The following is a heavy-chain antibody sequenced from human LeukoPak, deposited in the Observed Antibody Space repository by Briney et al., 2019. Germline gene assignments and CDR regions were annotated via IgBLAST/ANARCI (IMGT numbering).Heavy chain of an antibody. CDR3: AGGVLPYYFDY. J-gene: IGHJ4*02. Sequence: GGSLRLSCAASGFAVNSNYMSWVRQAPGKGLEWVSVICSAGTTFYADSVKGRLSISRDNSKNTLYLHMDSLRVEDTAVYYCAGGVLPYYFDYWGQGTLVTVSA. CDR2: ICSAGTT. V-gene: IGHV3-66*01. D-gene: IGHD3-3*01. CDR1: GFAVNSNY.